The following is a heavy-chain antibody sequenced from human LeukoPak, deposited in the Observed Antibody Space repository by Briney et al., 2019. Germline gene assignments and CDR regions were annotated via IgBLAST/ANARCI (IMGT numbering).Heavy chain of an antibody. CDR1: GFTFSSYG. D-gene: IGHD3-22*01. CDR3: AKDSTGDDSSGSYFDY. Sequence: GGSLRLSCAASGFTFSSYGMHWVRQAPGKGLEWVAVIWYDGSNKYYAHSVKGRFTIYRDNSKNTLYLQMNSLRAEDTAVYYCAKDSTGDDSSGSYFDYWGQGTLVTVSS. CDR2: IWYDGSNK. V-gene: IGHV3-33*06. J-gene: IGHJ4*02.